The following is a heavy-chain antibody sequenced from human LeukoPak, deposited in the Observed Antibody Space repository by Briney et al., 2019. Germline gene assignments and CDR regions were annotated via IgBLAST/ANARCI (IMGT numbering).Heavy chain of an antibody. Sequence: SETLSLTCTVSGGSISSYYWSWIRQPPGKGLEWIGYIYYSGSTNYNPSLKSRVTISVDTSKNQFSLKLSSVTAADTAVYYCARGLENDFWSGPDYWGQGTLVTVSS. V-gene: IGHV4-59*01. CDR3: ARGLENDFWSGPDY. CDR1: GGSISSYY. J-gene: IGHJ4*02. CDR2: IYYSGST. D-gene: IGHD3-3*01.